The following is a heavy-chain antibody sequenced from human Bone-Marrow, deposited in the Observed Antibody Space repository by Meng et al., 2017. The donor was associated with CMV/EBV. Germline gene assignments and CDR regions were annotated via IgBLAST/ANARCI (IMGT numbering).Heavy chain of an antibody. CDR2: ISWNSGSI. CDR3: ARGTTFYHYYGMDV. Sequence: GGSLRLSCAASGFTFDDYAMHWVRQAPGKGLEWVSGISWNSGSIGYADSVKGRFTISRDNAKNSLYLQMNSLRAEDTALYHCARGTTFYHYYGMDVWGQGTTVTVYS. V-gene: IGHV3-9*01. D-gene: IGHD1-14*01. CDR1: GFTFDDYA. J-gene: IGHJ6*02.